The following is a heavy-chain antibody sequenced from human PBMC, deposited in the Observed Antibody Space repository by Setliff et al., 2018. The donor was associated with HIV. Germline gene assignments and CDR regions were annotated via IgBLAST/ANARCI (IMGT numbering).Heavy chain of an antibody. Sequence: GASVKVSCKASGYTFTDNYMHWVRQAPGQGLEWMGRINPNSGGTNYAQKFQGRVTMTRDTSISTAYMELKRLKSEDTAVYYCAKVVVRSRFLEWSPSRDYSYYYMDVWGKGTTVTVSS. CDR3: AKVVVRSRFLEWSPSRDYSYYYMDV. D-gene: IGHD3-3*01. J-gene: IGHJ6*03. V-gene: IGHV1-2*06. CDR1: GYTFTDNY. CDR2: INPNSGGT.